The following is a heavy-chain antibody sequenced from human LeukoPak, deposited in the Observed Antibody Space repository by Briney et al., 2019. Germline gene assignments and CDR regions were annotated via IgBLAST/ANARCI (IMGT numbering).Heavy chain of an antibody. V-gene: IGHV4-34*01. Sequence: PSGTLSLTCAVYGGSFSGYYWSWIRQPPGKGLEWIGEINHSGSTNYNPSLKSRVTISVDTSKNQFSLKLSSVTAADTAVYYCARGVVVVAAIPSYYFDYWGQGTLVTVSS. J-gene: IGHJ4*02. CDR3: ARGVVVVAAIPSYYFDY. D-gene: IGHD2-15*01. CDR1: GGSFSGYY. CDR2: INHSGST.